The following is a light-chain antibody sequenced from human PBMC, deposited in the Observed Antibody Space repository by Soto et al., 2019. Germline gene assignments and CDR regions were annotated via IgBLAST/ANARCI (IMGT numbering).Light chain of an antibody. CDR1: QSVSNNY. CDR3: HQYGSSPPYT. V-gene: IGKV3-20*01. Sequence: EVVLTQCPGTLSLSPGERATLSCRASQSVSNNYLAWYQQKPGQSPKLLIFGSTDRATGIPDRFSGSGSGTDFTLTISRLEPEDFAVYYCHQYGSSPPYTFGQGTKLEIK. CDR2: GST. J-gene: IGKJ2*01.